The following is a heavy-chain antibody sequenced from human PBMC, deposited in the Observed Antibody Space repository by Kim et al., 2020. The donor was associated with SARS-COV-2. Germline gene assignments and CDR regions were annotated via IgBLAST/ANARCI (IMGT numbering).Heavy chain of an antibody. CDR1: GFTFSSYS. D-gene: IGHD4-17*01. Sequence: GGSLRLSCAASGFTFSSYSMNWVRQAPGKGLEWVSYISSSSSTIYYADSVKGRFTISRDNAKNSLYLQMNSLRAEDTAVYYCARGLAPSMTTVVTPYVYWGQGTLVTVSS. J-gene: IGHJ4*02. CDR3: ARGLAPSMTTVVTPYVY. CDR2: ISSSSSTI. V-gene: IGHV3-48*04.